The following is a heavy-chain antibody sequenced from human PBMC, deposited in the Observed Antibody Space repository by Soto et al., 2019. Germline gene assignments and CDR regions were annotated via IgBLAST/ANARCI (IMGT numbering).Heavy chain of an antibody. Sequence: SETLSLTCSVSGASLLSSYWSWVRQPAGKGLEWIGHIFSSGRTSYNPSLKSRLTMSIDPSMNVFSLNLSSVTAADTAVYYCAKGWDVKYFDHWGQGTLVTVSS. CDR1: GASLLSSY. CDR3: AKGWDVKYFDH. D-gene: IGHD1-26*01. CDR2: IFSSGRT. J-gene: IGHJ4*02. V-gene: IGHV4-4*07.